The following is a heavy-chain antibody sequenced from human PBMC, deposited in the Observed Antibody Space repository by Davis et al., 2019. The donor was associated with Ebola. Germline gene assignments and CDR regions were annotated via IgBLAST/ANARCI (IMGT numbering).Heavy chain of an antibody. Sequence: GSLRLSCAASGFSFRTYWMSWVRQPPGKGLEWVGDINHSGSTNYNPSLKSRVTISVDTSKNQFSLRLSSVTAADTAVYYCARGRPFFWGQGTLVTVSS. V-gene: IGHV4-34*01. CDR1: GFSFRTYW. CDR3: ARGRPFF. J-gene: IGHJ4*02. CDR2: INHSGST. D-gene: IGHD2/OR15-2a*01.